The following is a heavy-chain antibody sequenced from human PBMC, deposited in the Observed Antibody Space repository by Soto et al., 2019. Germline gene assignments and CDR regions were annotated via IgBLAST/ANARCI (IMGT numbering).Heavy chain of an antibody. V-gene: IGHV3-23*01. CDR2: ISGSAGST. CDR1: GFSFRSYA. CDR3: AKDSAFSGYDQNWFGP. J-gene: IGHJ5*02. Sequence: EVQLLEPGGGLVQPGGSLRLSCAASGFSFRSYAMSWVRQAPGKGLEWVSDISGSAGSTYYADSVKGRFTISRDNSKNTLYLQMNSLRAEDTAVYYCAKDSAFSGYDQNWFGPWGQGTLVTVSS. D-gene: IGHD5-12*01.